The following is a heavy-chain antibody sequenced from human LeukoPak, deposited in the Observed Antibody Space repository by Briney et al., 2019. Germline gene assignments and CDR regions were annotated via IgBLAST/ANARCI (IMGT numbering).Heavy chain of an antibody. V-gene: IGHV1-46*01. J-gene: IGHJ3*02. D-gene: IGHD1-14*01. CDR1: GYTLTSYY. Sequence: ASVKVSCKASGYTLTSYYMHWVRQAPGQGLEWMGIINPSGGSTSYAQKFQGRVTMTRDTSTSTVYMELSSLRSEDTAVYYCARETGGRFDAFDIWGQGTMVTVSS. CDR3: ARETGGRFDAFDI. CDR2: INPSGGST.